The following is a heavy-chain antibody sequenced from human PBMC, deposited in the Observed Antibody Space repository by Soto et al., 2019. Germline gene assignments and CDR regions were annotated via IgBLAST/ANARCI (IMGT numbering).Heavy chain of an antibody. CDR1: GGSISSSNW. D-gene: IGHD3-10*01. Sequence: SETLSLTCAVSGGSISSSNWWSWVRHPPGKGLEWIGEIYHSGSTNYNPTLKSRVTISVDKSKNQFSLRLRSVTAADTAVYYCARELHYPTSIAMVRGVIFDYWGQGTLVTVSS. V-gene: IGHV4-4*02. CDR2: IYHSGST. J-gene: IGHJ4*02. CDR3: ARELHYPTSIAMVRGVIFDY.